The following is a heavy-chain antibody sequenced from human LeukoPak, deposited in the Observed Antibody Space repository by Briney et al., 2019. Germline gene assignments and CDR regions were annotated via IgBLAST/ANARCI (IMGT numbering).Heavy chain of an antibody. D-gene: IGHD3-3*01. J-gene: IGHJ6*02. Sequence: SETLSLTCTVSGGSISSYYWSWIRQPPGKGLEWIGYIYYSGSTNYNPSLKSRVTISVDTSKNQFSLKLSSVTAADMAVYYCARALEDYGMDVWGQGTTVTVS. CDR1: GGSISSYY. CDR2: IYYSGST. CDR3: ARALEDYGMDV. V-gene: IGHV4-59*01.